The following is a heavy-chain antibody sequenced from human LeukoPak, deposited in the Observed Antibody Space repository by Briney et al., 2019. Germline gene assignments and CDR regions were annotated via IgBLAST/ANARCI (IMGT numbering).Heavy chain of an antibody. J-gene: IGHJ4*02. CDR2: IYHSGST. CDR1: GGSISSYY. CDR3: ARMVGATTFSDY. Sequence: SETLSLTCTVSGGSISSYYWSWIRQPPGKGLEWIGYIYHSGSTYYNPSLKSRVTISVDRSKNQFSLKLSSVTAADTAVYYCARMVGATTFSDYWGQGTLVTVSS. D-gene: IGHD1-26*01. V-gene: IGHV4-59*12.